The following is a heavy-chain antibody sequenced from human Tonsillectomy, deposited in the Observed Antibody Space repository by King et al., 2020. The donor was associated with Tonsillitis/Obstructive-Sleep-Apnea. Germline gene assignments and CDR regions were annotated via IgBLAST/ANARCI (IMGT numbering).Heavy chain of an antibody. Sequence: VQLVESGGGVVQPGRSLRLPCAASGFTFSTYAMHWVRQAPGKGLEWVAVISYDGSNKYYADAVKGRFTISRDNSKNTLYLQMNSLRPEDTAVCYCAGDQEGWFDPGGQGTLVTVSS. CDR2: ISYDGSNK. V-gene: IGHV3-30*01. CDR1: GFTFSTYA. J-gene: IGHJ5*02. CDR3: AGDQEGWFDP.